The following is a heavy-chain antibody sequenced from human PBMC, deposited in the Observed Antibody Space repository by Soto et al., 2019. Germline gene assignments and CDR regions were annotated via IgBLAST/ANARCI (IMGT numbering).Heavy chain of an antibody. Sequence: PVASLRLSCVSSGFSLANYPMNWVRQTPGKGLEWISYTSPRGETLYYAESVEGRFTISRDNGRNSLFLQMNSLRDEDTALYFCVKAPHNNAGGIHYF. CDR1: GFSLANYP. D-gene: IGHD1-1*01. V-gene: IGHV3-48*02. CDR3: VKAPHNNAGGIHYF. J-gene: IGHJ4*01. CDR2: TSPRGETL.